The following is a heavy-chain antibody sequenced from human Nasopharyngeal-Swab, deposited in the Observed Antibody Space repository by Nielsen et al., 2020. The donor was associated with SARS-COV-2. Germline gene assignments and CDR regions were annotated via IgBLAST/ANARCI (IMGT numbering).Heavy chain of an antibody. Sequence: GESLKISCAASGFTFSNYAMSWVRQAPGKGLEWVSAISGSGGSTYYVDSVKGRFTISRDNAKNSLYLQMNSLRAEDTALYYCAKDRGGDYYDSSGPDYWGQGTLVTVSS. CDR1: GFTFSNYA. CDR2: ISGSGGST. CDR3: AKDRGGDYYDSSGPDY. V-gene: IGHV3-23*01. J-gene: IGHJ4*02. D-gene: IGHD3-22*01.